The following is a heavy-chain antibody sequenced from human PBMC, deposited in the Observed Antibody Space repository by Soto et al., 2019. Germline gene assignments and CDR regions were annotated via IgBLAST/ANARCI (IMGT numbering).Heavy chain of an antibody. J-gene: IGHJ5*02. CDR3: AREWSSSGWSRGGGNWFDP. D-gene: IGHD6-19*01. Sequence: SQTQSLTCTVSGGYIRSYYWSWIRQPPGKGLEWIGYIYYSGSTNYNPSLKSRVTISVDTSKNQFSLKLSSVTAADTAVYYCAREWSSSGWSRGGGNWFDPWGQGTLVTVSS. CDR1: GGYIRSYY. CDR2: IYYSGST. V-gene: IGHV4-59*01.